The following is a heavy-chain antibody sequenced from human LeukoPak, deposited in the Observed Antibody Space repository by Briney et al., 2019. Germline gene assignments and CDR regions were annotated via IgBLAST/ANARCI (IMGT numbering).Heavy chain of an antibody. J-gene: IGHJ4*02. V-gene: IGHV3-7*04. D-gene: IGHD1-14*01. CDR1: GFTFSNYW. CDR2: INQDGTET. Sequence: GPCLRLSCAASGFTFSNYWMSWVSQAPGRGLEWVANINQDGTETYDVDALKGRFTISRDNARNVLYLQMKNPRVEDTAVYYCARDAGFRTVDYWGQGTLVTVSS. CDR3: ARDAGFRTVDY.